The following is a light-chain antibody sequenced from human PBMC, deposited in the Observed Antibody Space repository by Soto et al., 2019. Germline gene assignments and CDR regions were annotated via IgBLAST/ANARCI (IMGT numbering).Light chain of an antibody. J-gene: IGLJ2*01. CDR2: LNSDGSH. V-gene: IGLV4-69*01. CDR3: QTWGSGIVI. Sequence: QPVLTQSPSASASLGASAKLTCTLSSGHSNYAIAWHQQQPEKGPRYLMKLNSDGSHSKGDGIPNRFSGSSSGAERYLTISSLQSEDEADYYCQTWGSGIVIFGGGTKVTVL. CDR1: SGHSNYA.